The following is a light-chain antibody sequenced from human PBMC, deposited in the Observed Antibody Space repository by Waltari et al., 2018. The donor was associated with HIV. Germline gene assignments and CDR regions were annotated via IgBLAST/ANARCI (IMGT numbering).Light chain of an antibody. J-gene: IGLJ2*01. CDR3: SSYTSSSTLEV. Sequence: QSALTQPASVSGSPGQSITISCTGTSSAVGGYNHVSWYQQHPGKAPKLMIYDVINRPSGVSNRFSGSKSGNTASLTISGLQAEDEADYYCSSYTSSSTLEVFGGWTKLTVL. CDR1: SSAVGGYNH. V-gene: IGLV2-14*01. CDR2: DVI.